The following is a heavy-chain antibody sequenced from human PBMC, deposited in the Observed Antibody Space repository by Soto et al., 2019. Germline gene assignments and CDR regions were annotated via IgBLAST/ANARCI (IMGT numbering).Heavy chain of an antibody. V-gene: IGHV3-11*01. CDR2: ISSSGSTI. J-gene: IGHJ5*02. CDR3: AREYGLAKWLVLGRSNWFDP. Sequence: GGSLRLSCAASGFTFSDYYMSWIRQAPGKGLEWVSYISSSGSTIYYADSVKGRFTISRDNAKNSLYLQMNSLRAEDTAVYYCAREYGLAKWLVLGRSNWFDPWGQGTLVTVSS. D-gene: IGHD6-19*01. CDR1: GFTFSDYY.